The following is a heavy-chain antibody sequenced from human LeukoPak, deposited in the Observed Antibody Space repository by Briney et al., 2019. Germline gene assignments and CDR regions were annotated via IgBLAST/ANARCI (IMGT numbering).Heavy chain of an antibody. J-gene: IGHJ4*02. CDR1: GFTFSNAW. CDR2: IKSKTDGGTT. Sequence: GGSLRLSCAASGFTFSNAWMNWVRQAPGKGLEWVGRIKSKTDGGTTDYAAPVKGRFTISRNDSKNTLYLQMNSLKTEDTAVYYCAKTYYDSSGYSLYYFDYWGQGTLVTVSP. V-gene: IGHV3-15*07. CDR3: AKTYYDSSGYSLYYFDY. D-gene: IGHD3-22*01.